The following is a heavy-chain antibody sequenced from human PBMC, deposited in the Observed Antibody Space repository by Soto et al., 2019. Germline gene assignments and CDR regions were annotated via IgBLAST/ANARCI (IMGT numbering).Heavy chain of an antibody. CDR1: GFTFDDYG. V-gene: IGHV3-20*04. D-gene: IGHD6-13*01. J-gene: IGHJ3*02. CDR3: ARGWGAAAGRALDI. Sequence: LRLSCAASGFTFDDYGMSWVRQAPGKGLEWVSGINWNGGSTGYADSVKGRFTISRDNAKNSLYLQMNSLRAEDTALYYCARGWGAAAGRALDIWGQGTMVTVSS. CDR2: INWNGGST.